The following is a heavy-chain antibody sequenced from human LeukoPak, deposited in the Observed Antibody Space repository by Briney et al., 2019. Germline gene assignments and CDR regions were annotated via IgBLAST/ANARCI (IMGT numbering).Heavy chain of an antibody. CDR1: GFTFSSYA. CDR2: ISGSGGST. Sequence: GGSLILSCAASGFTFSSYAMSGGRQAPGKGLEWVSAISGSGGSTYYADSVKGRFTISRDNSKTTLYLQMNSLRAEDTAVYYCAKDSSPHYYDSSGYEDYWGQGTLVTVSS. J-gene: IGHJ4*02. D-gene: IGHD3-22*01. CDR3: AKDSSPHYYDSSGYEDY. V-gene: IGHV3-23*01.